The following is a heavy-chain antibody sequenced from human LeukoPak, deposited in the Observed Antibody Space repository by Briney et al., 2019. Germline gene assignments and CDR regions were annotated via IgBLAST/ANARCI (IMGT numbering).Heavy chain of an antibody. CDR1: GDSVTSTY. D-gene: IGHD2-15*01. CDR2: GHHSESS. Sequence: SETLSLTCSVSGDSVTSTYWSWIRQPPGKGLEWIAYGHHSESSNYNPSFRSRVTIPVDTSRNQFSLRLTSVTAADTAVYYCARESAGSLHDSAAAFHYWGQGILVIVSS. J-gene: IGHJ4*02. CDR3: ARESAGSLHDSAAAFHY. V-gene: IGHV4-59*02.